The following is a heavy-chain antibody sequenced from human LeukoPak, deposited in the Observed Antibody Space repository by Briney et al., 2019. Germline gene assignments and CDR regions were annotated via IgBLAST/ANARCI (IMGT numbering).Heavy chain of an antibody. V-gene: IGHV3-23*01. CDR2: ISDSGGRT. CDR1: GXAFSSQD. J-gene: IGHJ4*02. Sequence: GGSLRLSCAASGXAFSSQDMGWVRLAPGKGLEWVSAISDSGGRTYYADSVRGRFTISRDNSKNMLFLQMNSLRAEDTAVYYCAKDARRTSGWYFFDYWGQGTLVTVSS. CDR3: AKDARRTSGWYFFDY. D-gene: IGHD6-19*01.